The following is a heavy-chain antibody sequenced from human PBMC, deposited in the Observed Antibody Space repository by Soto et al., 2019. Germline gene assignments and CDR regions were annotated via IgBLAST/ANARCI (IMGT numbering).Heavy chain of an antibody. D-gene: IGHD6-19*01. CDR3: ARDTQPDLWSIAVAATRNYGMDV. Sequence: ASVKVSCKASGYTFTSYAMHWVRQAPGQRLEWMGWINAGNGITKYSQKFQGRVTITRDTSASTAYMELSSLRSEDTAVYYCARDTQPDLWSIAVAATRNYGMDVWGQGTTVTVSS. V-gene: IGHV1-3*01. CDR1: GYTFTSYA. J-gene: IGHJ6*02. CDR2: INAGNGIT.